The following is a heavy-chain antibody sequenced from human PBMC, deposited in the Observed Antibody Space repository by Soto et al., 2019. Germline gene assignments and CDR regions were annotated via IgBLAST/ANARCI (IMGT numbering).Heavy chain of an antibody. Sequence: EVQLLDSGGGLVQPGGSLRLSCAASGFTFSSSAMSWVRQAPGKGLEWVSAVSGSGGTTYYADSVRGRFTISRDNSKNTLDLQINSLRAEDTAIYFCARCTVDTIVTSGWCHYLDPWGQGTLVTGSS. CDR1: GFTFSSSA. V-gene: IGHV3-23*01. D-gene: IGHD6-19*01. J-gene: IGHJ5*02. CDR2: VSGSGGTT. CDR3: ARCTVDTIVTSGWCHYLDP.